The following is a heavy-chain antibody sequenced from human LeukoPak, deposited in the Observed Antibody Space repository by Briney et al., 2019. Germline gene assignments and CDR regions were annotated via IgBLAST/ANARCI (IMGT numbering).Heavy chain of an antibody. D-gene: IGHD4-17*01. CDR2: IYSGGST. CDR1: GFTVSSNY. Sequence: GGSLRLSCAAPGFTVSSNYMSWVRQAPGKGLEWVSVIYSGGSTYYADSVKGRFTISRDNSKNTLYLQMNSLRAEDTAVYYCARVKITWDYGDYYYYYYMDVWGKGTTVTVSS. CDR3: ARVKITWDYGDYYYYYYMDV. J-gene: IGHJ6*03. V-gene: IGHV3-53*01.